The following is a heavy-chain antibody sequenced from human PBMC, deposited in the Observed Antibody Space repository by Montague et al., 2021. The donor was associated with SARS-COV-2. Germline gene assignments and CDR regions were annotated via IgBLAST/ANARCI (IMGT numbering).Heavy chain of an antibody. V-gene: IGHV3-13*04. CDR1: GFTFSSYD. D-gene: IGHD3-3*01. CDR3: ARALTAYGDFWSGYYKGYYYYYMDV. J-gene: IGHJ6*03. CDR2: IGTAGDT. Sequence: SLRLSCAASGFTFSSYDMHWVRQATGKGLEWVSAIGTAGDTYYPGSVKGRFTISRENAKNSLYLQMYSLRAGDTAVYYCARALTAYGDFWSGYYKGYYYYYMDVWGKGTTVTVSS.